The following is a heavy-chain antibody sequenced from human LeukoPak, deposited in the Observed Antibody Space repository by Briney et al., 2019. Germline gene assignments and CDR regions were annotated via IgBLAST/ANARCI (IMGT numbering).Heavy chain of an antibody. Sequence: PGGSLRLSCAASGFTFSNFWLSWVRQAPGKGLEWVANIKQDGSAKYYVDSVKGRFTISRDNAKNSLYLQMNSLRAEDTAVYYCARVEASGYDYGAFDYWGQGTLVTVSS. V-gene: IGHV3-7*01. CDR3: ARVEASGYDYGAFDY. J-gene: IGHJ4*02. CDR2: IKQDGSAK. CDR1: GFTFSNFW. D-gene: IGHD5-12*01.